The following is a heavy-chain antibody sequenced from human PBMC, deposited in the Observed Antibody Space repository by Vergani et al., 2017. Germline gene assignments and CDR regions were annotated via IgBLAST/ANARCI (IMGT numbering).Heavy chain of an antibody. CDR1: GDSVISTDYH. V-gene: IGHV4-39*02. J-gene: IGHJ3*01. CDR3: ARPVGPSAIADGYHV. CDR2: ISSSGSP. D-gene: IGHD3-10*01. Sequence: QVQLQESGPGLVKPSETLSLTCTVSGDSVISTDYHWGFIRQPPGKGLEWIGSISSSGSPYYNPTLKSRLAFSVDTSKNLFSLRLKSVTATDTGMYYCARPVGPSAIADGYHVWGQGTMVTVS.